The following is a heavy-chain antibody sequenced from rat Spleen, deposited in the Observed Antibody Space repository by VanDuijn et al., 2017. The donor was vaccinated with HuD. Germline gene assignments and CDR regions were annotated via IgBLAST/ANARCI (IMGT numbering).Heavy chain of an antibody. D-gene: IGHD5-1*01. CDR1: GFTFRNYG. J-gene: IGHJ4*01. Sequence: EVQLVESGGGLVQPGRSLKLSCAASGFTFRNYGMTWVRQTPTTGLEWVASITTGGDNTYYRDSVKGRFNISRDNARSTQYLQMDSLRSEDTATYYCARHSGTARGVMDAWGQGTSVTVSS. V-gene: IGHV5S14*01. CDR3: ARHSGTARGVMDA. CDR2: ITTGGDNT.